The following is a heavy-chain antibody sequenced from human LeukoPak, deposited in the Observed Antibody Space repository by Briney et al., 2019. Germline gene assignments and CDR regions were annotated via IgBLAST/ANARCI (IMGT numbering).Heavy chain of an antibody. J-gene: IGHJ3*02. V-gene: IGHV4-34*01. D-gene: IGHD3-9*01. CDR3: ARGVRYFDWLFKGVDAFDI. CDR1: GGSFSGYY. CDR2: INHSGST. Sequence: KPSETLSLTCAVYGGSFSGYYWSWIRQPPGKGLEWIGEINHSGSTNYNPSLKSRVTISVDTSKNQFSLKLSSVTAADTAVYYCARGVRYFDWLFKGVDAFDIWGQGTMVTVSS.